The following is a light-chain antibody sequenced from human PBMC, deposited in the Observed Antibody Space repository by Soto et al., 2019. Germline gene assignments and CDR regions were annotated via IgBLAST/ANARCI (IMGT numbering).Light chain of an antibody. J-gene: IGKJ2*01. CDR2: GAS. CDR1: QTVASN. V-gene: IGKV3-15*01. CDR3: QQYRNWPPQYT. Sequence: EIVMTQSPASLSVSPGDGATLSCRASQTVASNLAWYQQKPGQGPRLLIHGASTRAAGVPARFSGSGSGTDFTLNISSLQSEDFAVYYCQQYRNWPPQYTFGQGTKLQIK.